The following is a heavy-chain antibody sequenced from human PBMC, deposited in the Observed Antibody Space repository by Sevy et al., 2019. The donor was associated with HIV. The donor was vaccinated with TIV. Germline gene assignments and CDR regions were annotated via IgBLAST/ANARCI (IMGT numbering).Heavy chain of an antibody. CDR3: ARGCNGGDCDSSFDY. CDR2: IYYSGST. Sequence: SETLSLTCTVSGGSISSGGYYWSWIRQHPGKGLEWIGYIYYSGSTYYNPSLKSRVTISVDTSKNQFSLKLSSVTAADTAVYYWARGCNGGDCDSSFDYWGQGTLVTVSS. CDR1: GGSISSGGYY. J-gene: IGHJ4*02. D-gene: IGHD2-21*02. V-gene: IGHV4-31*03.